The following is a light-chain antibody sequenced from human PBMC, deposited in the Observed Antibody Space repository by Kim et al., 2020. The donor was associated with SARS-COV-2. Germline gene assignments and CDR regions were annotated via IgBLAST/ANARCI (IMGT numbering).Light chain of an antibody. Sequence: SLSPGQTASIAGSEDKLGTKFVRWHQQKSGQSPALVIYQTARRPSGTPERFSGSLSGNTATLTIRGTQAMDEADYFCQAWDDTSAVFGGGTKLSVL. CDR3: QAWDDTSAV. CDR2: QTA. V-gene: IGLV3-1*01. CDR1: KLGTKF. J-gene: IGLJ3*02.